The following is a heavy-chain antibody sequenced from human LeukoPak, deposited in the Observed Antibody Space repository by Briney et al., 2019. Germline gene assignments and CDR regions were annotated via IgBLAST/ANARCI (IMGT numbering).Heavy chain of an antibody. V-gene: IGHV3-30*04. J-gene: IGHJ4*02. D-gene: IGHD3-22*01. CDR3: AKPLYYDSSGYNY. CDR1: GFTFSSYA. CDR2: ISYDGSNK. Sequence: GGSLRLSCAASGFTFSSYAMHWVRQAPGKGLEWVAVISYDGSNKYYADSVKGRFTISRDNSKNTLYLQMNSPRAEDTAVYYCAKPLYYDSSGYNYWGQGTLVTVSS.